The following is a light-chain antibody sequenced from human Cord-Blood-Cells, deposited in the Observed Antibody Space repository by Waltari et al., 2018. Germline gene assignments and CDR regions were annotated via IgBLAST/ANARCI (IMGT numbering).Light chain of an antibody. Sequence: IVMTHPPDSLAVYLGEWATINCKSSQSVLYSSNNKNYSAWYKQKTRPTPKLLIYWAPTREPGVPDLFSGSGSGPDFALAISSLQAEDLAVYYCHKYYCTPPTCGQGTKVEIK. CDR3: HKYYCTPPT. V-gene: IGKV4-1*01. CDR2: WAP. J-gene: IGKJ1*01. CDR1: QSVLYSSNNKNY.